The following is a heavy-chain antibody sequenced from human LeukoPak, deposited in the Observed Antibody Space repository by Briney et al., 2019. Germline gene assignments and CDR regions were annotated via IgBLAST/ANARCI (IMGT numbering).Heavy chain of an antibody. D-gene: IGHD2-21*01. CDR3: ARNPALLWGPRPFDY. V-gene: IGHV3-7*01. CDR1: GFTFSSYW. J-gene: IGHJ4*02. CDR2: IKQDGSEK. Sequence: GGSLRLSCAASGFTFSSYWMSWVRQAPGKGLEWVANIKQDGSEKYYVDSVKGRFTISRDNAKNSLYLQMNSLRAEDTAVYYCARNPALLWGPRPFDYWGQGTLVTVSS.